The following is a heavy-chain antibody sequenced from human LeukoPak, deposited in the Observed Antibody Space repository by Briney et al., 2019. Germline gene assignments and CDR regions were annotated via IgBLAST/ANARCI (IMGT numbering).Heavy chain of an antibody. D-gene: IGHD6-13*01. J-gene: IGHJ5*02. CDR1: GGSFSGYY. CDR3: ARGIAAAPFGWFDP. CDR2: INHSGST. Sequence: PSETLSLACAVYGGSFSGYYWSWIRQPPGKGLEWIGEINHSGSTNYNPSLKSRVTISVDTSKNQFSLKLSSVTAAETAVYYCARGIAAAPFGWFDPWGQGTLVTVSS. V-gene: IGHV4-34*01.